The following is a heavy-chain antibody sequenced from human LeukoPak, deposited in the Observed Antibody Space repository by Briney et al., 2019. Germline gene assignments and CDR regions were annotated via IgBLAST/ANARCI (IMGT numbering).Heavy chain of an antibody. D-gene: IGHD6-6*01. CDR3: ALEPWGIAARPSGFDY. CDR2: IIPILGIA. V-gene: IGHV1-69*04. CDR1: GGTFSSYA. J-gene: IGHJ4*02. Sequence: GASVKVSCKASGGTFSSYAISWVRQAPGQGLEWMGRIIPILGIANYAQKFQGRVTITADKSTSTAYMELSSLRSEDTAVYYCALEPWGIAARPSGFDYWGQGTLVTVSS.